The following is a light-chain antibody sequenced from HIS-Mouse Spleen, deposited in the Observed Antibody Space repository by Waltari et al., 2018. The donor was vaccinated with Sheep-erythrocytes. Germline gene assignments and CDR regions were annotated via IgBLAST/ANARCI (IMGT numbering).Light chain of an antibody. CDR2: QDS. J-gene: IGLJ3*02. V-gene: IGLV3-1*01. Sequence: SYELTQPPSVSVSPGQTASITCSGDKLGDKYACWYQQKPGQSPVLVIYQDSKRPSGTPGRFSRSNSGNTATLTISGTQAMDEADYYCQAWDSSTWVFGGGTKLTVL. CDR1: KLGDKY. CDR3: QAWDSSTWV.